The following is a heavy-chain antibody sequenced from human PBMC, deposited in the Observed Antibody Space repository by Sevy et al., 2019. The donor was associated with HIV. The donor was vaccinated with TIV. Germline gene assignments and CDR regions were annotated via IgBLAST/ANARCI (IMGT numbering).Heavy chain of an antibody. CDR1: GFTFGSFA. CDR3: AKALHRVYVGTDV. Sequence: GGSLRLSCAASGFTFGSFAMSWVRQAPGKGLEWVSVISDTGTSTYYADSVKGRFTISRDNSKNTLYLQMNSLRAEDTAVYYCAKALHRVYVGTDVWGQGTTVTVSS. D-gene: IGHD5-12*01. V-gene: IGHV3-23*01. CDR2: ISDTGTST. J-gene: IGHJ6*02.